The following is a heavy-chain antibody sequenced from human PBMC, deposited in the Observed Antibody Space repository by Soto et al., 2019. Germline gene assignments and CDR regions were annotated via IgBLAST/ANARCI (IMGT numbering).Heavy chain of an antibody. CDR1: GDSFTSHW. J-gene: IGHJ4*02. Sequence: GESLKISCKGSGDSFTSHWIAWVRQMPGKGLEWMGVIYPGDSDTRYSPSFQGQVTISADKSISTAYLQWSSLKTSDTAMYYCARQEGSGWYADYWGQGTLVTVSS. V-gene: IGHV5-51*01. CDR3: ARQEGSGWYADY. CDR2: IYPGDSDT. D-gene: IGHD6-19*01.